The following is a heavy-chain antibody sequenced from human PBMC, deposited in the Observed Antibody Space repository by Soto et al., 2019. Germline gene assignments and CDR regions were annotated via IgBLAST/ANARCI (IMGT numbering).Heavy chain of an antibody. Sequence: QVQLVQSGAEVKKPGASVKVSCKASGYTFTSYGISWVRQAPGQGLEWMGWISAYNGNTNYAQKFQGRVTITADESTSTAYMELSSLRSEDTAVYYCARDGGEICTNGVCSSYWGQGTLVTVSS. V-gene: IGHV1-18*01. CDR1: GYTFTSYG. D-gene: IGHD2-8*01. CDR2: ISAYNGNT. J-gene: IGHJ4*02. CDR3: ARDGGEICTNGVCSSY.